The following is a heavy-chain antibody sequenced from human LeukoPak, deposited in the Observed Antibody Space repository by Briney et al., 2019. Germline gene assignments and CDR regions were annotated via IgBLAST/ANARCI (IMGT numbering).Heavy chain of an antibody. CDR1: GFTFSRYG. D-gene: IGHD5-18*01. CDR3: ARDSGRYNYGPYHY. CDR2: IWDDGSNK. Sequence: PGRSLRLCCAASGFTFSRYGMHWVRQATGKGLEWVAFIWDDGSNKDYEDSVKGRFTISRDNSKNTLYLQMNSLIVEDTAIYYCARDSGRYNYGPYHYWGQGILVTVSS. J-gene: IGHJ4*02. V-gene: IGHV3-33*01.